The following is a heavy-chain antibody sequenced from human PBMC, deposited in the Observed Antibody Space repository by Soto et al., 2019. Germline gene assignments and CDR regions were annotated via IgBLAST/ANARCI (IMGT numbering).Heavy chain of an antibody. D-gene: IGHD6-6*01. J-gene: IGHJ6*02. CDR1: GYTFTSYD. CDR2: MNPNSGNT. Sequence: ASVKVSCKASGYTFTSYDINCVRQATGQGLEWMGWMNPNSGNTGYAQKFQGRVTITRNTSISTAYMELSSLRSEDTAVYYCAIFTSSSSYYYYGMDVWGQGTTVTVSS. CDR3: AIFTSSSSYYYYGMDV. V-gene: IGHV1-8*01.